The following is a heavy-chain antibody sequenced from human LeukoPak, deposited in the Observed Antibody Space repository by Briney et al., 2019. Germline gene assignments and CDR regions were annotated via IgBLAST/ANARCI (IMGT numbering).Heavy chain of an antibody. CDR3: ARGHSRTYYDIVTGADSYLYYFMDV. D-gene: IGHD3-9*01. CDR2: IHYSGST. Sequence: PSETLSLTCTVSGGSISSSSYYWGWIRQPPGKGLEWIGSIHYSGSTYYNPSLKSRVTMSVDTSKNQFSLKVNSVAAADTAVYYCARGHSRTYYDIVTGADSYLYYFMDVWGKGTTVTVSS. J-gene: IGHJ6*03. V-gene: IGHV4-39*07. CDR1: GGSISSSSYY.